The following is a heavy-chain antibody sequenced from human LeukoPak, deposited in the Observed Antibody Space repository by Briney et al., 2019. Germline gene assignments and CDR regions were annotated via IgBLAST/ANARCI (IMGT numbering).Heavy chain of an antibody. CDR2: ISSSSSTI. Sequence: GGSLRLSCAASRFSFSSYSMNWVRQAPGKGLEWVSYISSSSSTIYYADSVKGRFTISRDNAKNSLYLQMNSLRAEDTAVYYCARELWFGEFSPPNYYFYMDVWGKGTTVTVSS. V-gene: IGHV3-48*04. CDR3: ARELWFGEFSPPNYYFYMDV. CDR1: RFSFSSYS. D-gene: IGHD3-10*01. J-gene: IGHJ6*03.